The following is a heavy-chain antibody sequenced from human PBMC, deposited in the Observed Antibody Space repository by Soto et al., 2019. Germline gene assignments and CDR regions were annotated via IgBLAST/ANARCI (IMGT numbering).Heavy chain of an antibody. V-gene: IGHV4-34*01. Sequence: SETLSLTCAVYGGSFSGYYWSWIRQPPGKGLEWIGEINHSGSTNYNPSLKSRVNISVDTSKNQFSLKLSSVTAAGTAVYYCASFGIAVAGTVFDYWGQGTLVTVSS. CDR2: INHSGST. D-gene: IGHD6-19*01. J-gene: IGHJ4*02. CDR1: GGSFSGYY. CDR3: ASFGIAVAGTVFDY.